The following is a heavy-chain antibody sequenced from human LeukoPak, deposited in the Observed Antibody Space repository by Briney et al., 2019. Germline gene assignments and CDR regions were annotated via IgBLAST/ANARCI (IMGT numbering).Heavy chain of an antibody. V-gene: IGHV3-66*01. CDR1: GFTVSSNY. Sequence: GGSLRLSCAASGFTVSSNYMSWVRQAPGKGLEWVSVIYSGGSTYYADSVKGRFTISRDNAKNSLYLQMNSLRAEDTAVYYCASEYCSGGSCNMDVWGKGTTVTVSS. D-gene: IGHD2-15*01. CDR2: IYSGGST. CDR3: ASEYCSGGSCNMDV. J-gene: IGHJ6*03.